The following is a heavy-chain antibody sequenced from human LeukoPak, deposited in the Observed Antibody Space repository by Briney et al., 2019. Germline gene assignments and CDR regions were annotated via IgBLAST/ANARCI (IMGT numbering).Heavy chain of an antibody. V-gene: IGHV3-23*01. CDR1: GITFSSYA. J-gene: IGHJ4*02. D-gene: IGHD1-1*01. CDR2: ISASGGST. CDR3: APNWNLDY. Sequence: GGSLRLSCVVSGITFSSYAMSWVRQAPGKRLDWVSAISASGGSTYYADSVKGRFTISRDNSKNTVYLQMNGLRGEDTAIYYCAPNWNLDYWGQGSLVTVSS.